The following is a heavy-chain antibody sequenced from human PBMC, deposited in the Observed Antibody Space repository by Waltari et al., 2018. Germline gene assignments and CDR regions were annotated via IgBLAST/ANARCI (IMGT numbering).Heavy chain of an antibody. J-gene: IGHJ3*02. CDR1: GYTLTDRS. Sequence: QVQLVQSGAEVKKPGASVKVSCKVSGYTLTDRSIHWVRQAPGKGLEWMGGFDSEDGQTNFEQKFQGRFTLTDDTSTETAYLELSSLRSEDTAVYYCATEDLENVGGRTYAAFPIWGQGTMVTVSS. D-gene: IGHD3-16*01. V-gene: IGHV1-24*01. CDR2: FDSEDGQT. CDR3: ATEDLENVGGRTYAAFPI.